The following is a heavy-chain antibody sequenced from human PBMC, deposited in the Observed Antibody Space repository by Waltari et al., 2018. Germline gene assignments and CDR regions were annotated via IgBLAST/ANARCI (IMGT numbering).Heavy chain of an antibody. CDR1: GYSISSGYY. CDR3: ARSIAVAGTDY. J-gene: IGHJ4*02. Sequence: QVQLQESGPGLVKPSGTLSLTCAVSGYSISSGYYWAWIRQPPGKGLEWIGSIYHSGSTYYNPSLKSRVTISVDTSKNQFSLKLSSVTAADTAVYYCARSIAVAGTDYWGQGTLVTVSS. D-gene: IGHD6-19*01. CDR2: IYHSGST. V-gene: IGHV4-38-2*01.